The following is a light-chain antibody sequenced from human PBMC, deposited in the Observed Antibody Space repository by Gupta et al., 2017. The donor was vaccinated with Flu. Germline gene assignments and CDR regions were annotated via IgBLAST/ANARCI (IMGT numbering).Light chain of an antibody. V-gene: IGLV2-14*01. CDR1: STDIGGDKH. Sequence: ITISCTGTSTDIGGDKHVSWYHQLPGKAPKLMIFKVSNRPSGVSDRFSGSKSGNTASLPITGLRAEEEADDYCSSYNTSNNLLVFGGGTKLTVL. J-gene: IGLJ3*02. CDR3: SSYNTSNNLLV. CDR2: KVS.